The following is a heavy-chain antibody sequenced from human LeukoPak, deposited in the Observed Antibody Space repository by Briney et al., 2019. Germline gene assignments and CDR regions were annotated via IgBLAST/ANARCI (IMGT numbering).Heavy chain of an antibody. V-gene: IGHV3-23*01. CDR1: GFTFSSYA. D-gene: IGHD1-26*01. CDR2: IPGSGDST. CDR3: AKLACVSYGYFNY. J-gene: IGHJ4*02. Sequence: PGGSLRLSCAASGFTFSSYAMSWVRQAPGKGLEWVSAIPGSGDSTNYADSMKGRFTISRDNSKNTLYLQMNSLRAEDTAVCYCAKLACVSYGYFNYWGQGTLVTVSS.